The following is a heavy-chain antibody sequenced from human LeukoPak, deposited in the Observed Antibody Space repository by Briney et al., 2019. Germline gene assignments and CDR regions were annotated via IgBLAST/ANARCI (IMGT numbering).Heavy chain of an antibody. D-gene: IGHD2-15*01. CDR1: GFTFSSYA. Sequence: GGSLRLSCAASGFTFSSYAMHWVRQAPGKGLEWVAVISYDGSNKYYADSVKGRFTISRDNSKNTLYLQMNSLRAEDTAVYYCARSPSWTYKWFDPWGQGTLVTVSS. J-gene: IGHJ5*02. CDR3: ARSPSWTYKWFDP. V-gene: IGHV3-30*04. CDR2: ISYDGSNK.